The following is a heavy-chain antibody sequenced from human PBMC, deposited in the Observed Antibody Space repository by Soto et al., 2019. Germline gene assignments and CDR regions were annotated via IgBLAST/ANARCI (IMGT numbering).Heavy chain of an antibody. CDR3: ARWRVATTSNYYGMDV. J-gene: IGHJ6*02. V-gene: IGHV4-31*02. D-gene: IGHD5-12*01. CDR1: GCSISSCGYY. CDR2: IYYSGST. Sequence: SLAVTWSGSGCSISSCGYYWSWIRQHPGKGLEWIGYIYYSGSTYYNPSLKSRVTISVDTSKNQFSLKLSSVTAADTAVYYCARWRVATTSNYYGMDVWGQGTTVTVSS.